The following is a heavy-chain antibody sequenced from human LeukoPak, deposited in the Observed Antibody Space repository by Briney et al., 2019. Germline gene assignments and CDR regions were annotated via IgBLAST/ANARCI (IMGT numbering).Heavy chain of an antibody. V-gene: IGHV3-53*01. CDR1: GFTVSSNY. CDR2: IYSGGST. J-gene: IGHJ4*02. D-gene: IGHD4-11*01. CDR3: AKATDDYSRRGIDY. Sequence: GGSLRLSCAASGFTVSSNYMSWVRQAPGKGLEWVSVIYSGGSTYYALSVKGRFTISRDNSKNTLFLQMNSLRAEDTAVYYCAKATDDYSRRGIDYWGQGTLVTVSS.